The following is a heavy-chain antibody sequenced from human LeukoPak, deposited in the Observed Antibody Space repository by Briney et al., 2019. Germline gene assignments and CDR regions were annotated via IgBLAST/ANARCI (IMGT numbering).Heavy chain of an antibody. CDR1: GFTFSSYG. V-gene: IGHV3-33*01. Sequence: GGSLRLSCAASGFTFSSYGMHWVRQAPGRGLEWVAVIWYDGSNKYYADSVKGRFTISRDNARNSLYLQMNGLRADDTAVYYCARGAGTGNYYAYWGQGTLVTVSS. D-gene: IGHD1-1*01. J-gene: IGHJ4*02. CDR2: IWYDGSNK. CDR3: ARGAGTGNYYAY.